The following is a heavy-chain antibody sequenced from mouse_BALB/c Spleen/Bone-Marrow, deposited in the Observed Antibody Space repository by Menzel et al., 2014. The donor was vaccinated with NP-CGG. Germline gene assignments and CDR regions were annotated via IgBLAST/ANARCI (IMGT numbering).Heavy chain of an antibody. CDR2: ISNGGST. CDR1: GFTFSGYA. V-gene: IGHV5-6-5*01. CDR3: TRGRRDYGWYFDV. J-gene: IGHJ1*01. Sequence: EVKLVESGGDLVKPGGSLKLSCAASGFTFSGYALSWVRQTPEKRLEWVASISNGGSTYYPDSVKGRFTISRDNARNILCLQMARLRAEDTAMYYCTRGRRDYGWYFDVWGAGTTVTVSS. D-gene: IGHD2-4*01.